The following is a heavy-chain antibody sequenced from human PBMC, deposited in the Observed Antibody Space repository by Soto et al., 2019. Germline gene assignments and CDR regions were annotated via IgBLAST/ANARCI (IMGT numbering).Heavy chain of an antibody. D-gene: IGHD4-4*01. CDR1: AHIFASYP. Sequence: GSAHIFASYPRRSVRKAPGQRLEWMGCINGGNGNTKYSQKFQGRVTITRDTSASTAYMELSSLRSDDTAVYYCARALQGLYYCDYCGQGTWVSGS. J-gene: IGHJ4*02. CDR3: ARALQGLYYCDY. V-gene: IGHV1-3*01. CDR2: INGGNGNT.